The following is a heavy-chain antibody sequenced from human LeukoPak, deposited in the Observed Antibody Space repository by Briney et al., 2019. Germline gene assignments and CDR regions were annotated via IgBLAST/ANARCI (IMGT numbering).Heavy chain of an antibody. CDR3: ARAASYGSGSGPSFSYYYGMDV. D-gene: IGHD3-10*01. J-gene: IGHJ6*02. CDR1: GFTFSSYS. CDR2: ISSSSSTI. Sequence: GGSLRLSCAASGFTFSSYSMNWVRQAPGKGLEWVSYISSSSSTIYYADSVKGRFTISRDNAKNSLYLQMNSLRDEDTAVYYCARAASYGSGSGPSFSYYYGMDVWGQGTTVTVSS. V-gene: IGHV3-48*02.